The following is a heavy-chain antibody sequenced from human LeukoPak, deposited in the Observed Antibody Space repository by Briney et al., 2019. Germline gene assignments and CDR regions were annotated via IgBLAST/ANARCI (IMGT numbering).Heavy chain of an antibody. CDR1: GGSISSAGYY. Sequence: SETLSLTCTVSGGSISSAGYYWSWIRQHPGKGLEWIGYIYYSGSTYYNPSLKSRVIISVDTSKNQFSLKLSSVTAADTAVYFCVRGSRFLELLADDAFDIWGQGTMGTVSS. D-gene: IGHD3-3*01. CDR3: VRGSRFLELLADDAFDI. J-gene: IGHJ3*02. CDR2: IYYSGST. V-gene: IGHV4-31*03.